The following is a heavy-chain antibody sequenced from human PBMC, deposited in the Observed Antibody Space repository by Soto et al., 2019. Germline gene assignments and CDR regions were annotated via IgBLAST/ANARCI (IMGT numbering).Heavy chain of an antibody. CDR3: AGRLTTAASLDY. J-gene: IGHJ4*02. V-gene: IGHV3-53*01. D-gene: IGHD3-16*01. Sequence: VQLVESGGGLIQPGGSLSLSCAASGFTVSNNHRTGVRQAAGKGLELVSFVHGGGSTSYADSVKGRFTISRDNSKNTLYLQMDSLRAEDTAIYYCAGRLTTAASLDYWGRGTLVTVSS. CDR1: GFTVSNNH. CDR2: VHGGGST.